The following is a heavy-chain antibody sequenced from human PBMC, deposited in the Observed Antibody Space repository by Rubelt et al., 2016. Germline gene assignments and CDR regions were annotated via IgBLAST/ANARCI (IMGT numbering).Heavy chain of an antibody. J-gene: IGHJ3*02. CDR2: IIPILGIA. Sequence: QVQLVQSGAEVKKPGSSVKVSCKASGGTFSSYAISWVRQAPGQGLEWMGRIIPILGIANYAQKFQGRVTITADKSTSTAYMELSSLSSEDTAVYYCAGDRLLDDSSGGDAFDIWGQGTMVTVSS. CDR3: AGDRLLDDSSGGDAFDI. D-gene: IGHD3-22*01. CDR1: GGTFSSYA. V-gene: IGHV1-69*04.